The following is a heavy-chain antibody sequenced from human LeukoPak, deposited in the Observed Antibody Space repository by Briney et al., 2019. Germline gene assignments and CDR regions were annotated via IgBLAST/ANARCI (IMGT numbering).Heavy chain of an antibody. CDR3: TTSLGLWFGELPFDY. CDR1: GFTFSNAW. V-gene: IGHV3-15*01. Sequence: PGGSLRLSCAASGFTFSNAWMSWARQAPGKGLEWVGRIKSKTDGGTTDYAAPVKGRFTISRDDSKNTLYLQMNSLKTEDTAVYYCTTSLGLWFGELPFDYWGQGTLVTVPS. J-gene: IGHJ4*02. CDR2: IKSKTDGGTT. D-gene: IGHD3-10*01.